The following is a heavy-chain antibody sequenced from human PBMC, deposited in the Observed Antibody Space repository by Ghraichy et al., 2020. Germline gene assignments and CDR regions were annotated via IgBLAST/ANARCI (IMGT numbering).Heavy chain of an antibody. CDR3: ASGRDSAFDI. CDR1: GDSVSRHGAA. V-gene: IGHV6-1*01. CDR2: TYYRSKWSN. J-gene: IGHJ3*02. D-gene: IGHD3-10*01. Sequence: SQTLSLTCAISGDSVSRHGAAWNCIRQSPSRGLEWLGRTYYRSKWSNDYAVSLKSRITVNPDTSKNQFSLQLNSVTPEDTAVYYCASGRDSAFDIWSQGTMVTVSS.